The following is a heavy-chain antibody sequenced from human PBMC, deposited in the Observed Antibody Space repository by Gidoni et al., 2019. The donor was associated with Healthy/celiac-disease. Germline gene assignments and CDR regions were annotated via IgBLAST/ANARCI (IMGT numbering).Heavy chain of an antibody. D-gene: IGHD1-26*01. Sequence: QVQLVESGGGVVHPGRSLRLSCAASGFPFSSYGMHWVRQAPGKGLEWVAVIWYDGSNKYYADSVKGRFTISRDNSKNTLYLQMNSLRAEDTAVYYCARISGAGTEGWFDPWGQGTLVTVSS. CDR3: ARISGAGTEGWFDP. V-gene: IGHV3-33*01. CDR1: GFPFSSYG. J-gene: IGHJ5*02. CDR2: IWYDGSNK.